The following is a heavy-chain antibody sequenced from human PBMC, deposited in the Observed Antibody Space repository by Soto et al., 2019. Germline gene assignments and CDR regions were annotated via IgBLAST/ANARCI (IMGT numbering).Heavy chain of an antibody. Sequence: PSETLSLTCSFSGDSVTSHYLTWIRQSPEKGLEWIGYMHYTGFSHYNPSLKSRLTISVDRSKNQFPLKLTSVTVADTAVIYCAKGYRNGSFYYWGQRSLVTVSS. CDR1: GDSVTSHY. CDR2: MHYTGFS. J-gene: IGHJ4*02. V-gene: IGHV4-59*02. CDR3: AKGYRNGSFYY. D-gene: IGHD5-18*01.